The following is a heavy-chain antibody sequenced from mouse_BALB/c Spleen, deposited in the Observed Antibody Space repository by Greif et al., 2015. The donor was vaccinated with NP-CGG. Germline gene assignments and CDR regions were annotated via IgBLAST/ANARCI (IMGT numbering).Heavy chain of an antibody. V-gene: IGHV1S137*01. J-gene: IGHJ3*01. CDR2: ISTYYGDA. CDR1: GYTFTDYA. CDR3: ATHYYGSSWFAY. D-gene: IGHD1-1*01. Sequence: QVQLQQSGAELVGPGVSVKISCKGSGYTFTDYAMHWVKQSHAKSLEWIGVISTYYGDASYNQKFKGKATMTVDKSSSTAYMELARLTSEDSAIYYCATHYYGSSWFAYWGQGTLVTVSA.